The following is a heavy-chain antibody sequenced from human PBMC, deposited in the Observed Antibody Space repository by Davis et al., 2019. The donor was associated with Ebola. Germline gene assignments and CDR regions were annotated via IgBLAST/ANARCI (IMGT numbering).Heavy chain of an antibody. CDR3: ARFEGRSYYYGMDV. J-gene: IGHJ6*02. Sequence: ASVKVSCKASGYTFTSYGISWVRQAPGQGLEWMGWISAYNGNTNYAQKFQGRVTMTRNTSISTAYMELSSLRSEDTAVYYCARFEGRSYYYGMDVWGQGTTVTVSS. CDR2: ISAYNGNT. CDR1: GYTFTSYG. D-gene: IGHD3-16*01. V-gene: IGHV1-18*01.